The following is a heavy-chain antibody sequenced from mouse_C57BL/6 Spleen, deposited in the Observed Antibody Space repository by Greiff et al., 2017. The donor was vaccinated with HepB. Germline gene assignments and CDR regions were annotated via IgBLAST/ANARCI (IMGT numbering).Heavy chain of an antibody. J-gene: IGHJ4*01. Sequence: QVQLQQSGPELVKPGASVKLSCKASGYTFTSYDINWVKQRPGQGLEWIGWIYPRDGSTKYNEKFKGKATLTVDTSSSTAYMELHSLTSEDSAVYFCARRKSRNYDAMDYWGQGTSVTVSS. CDR1: GYTFTSYD. CDR2: IYPRDGST. V-gene: IGHV1-85*01. D-gene: IGHD1-1*01. CDR3: ARRKSRNYDAMDY.